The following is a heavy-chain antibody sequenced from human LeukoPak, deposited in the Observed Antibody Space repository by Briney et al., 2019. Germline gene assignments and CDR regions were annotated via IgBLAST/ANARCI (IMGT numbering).Heavy chain of an antibody. V-gene: IGHV3-48*01. CDR1: GFTFSNYT. CDR2: ISSSSRFT. D-gene: IGHD3-10*01. CDR3: AKDANYGSGSYYYYYYYMDV. Sequence: GGSLRLSCAASGFTFSNYTMNWVRQAPGKGLEWVSYISSSSRFTYYAASVKGRFTISRDNAKNSLYLQMNSLRAEDTAVYYCAKDANYGSGSYYYYYYYMDVWGKGTTVTISS. J-gene: IGHJ6*03.